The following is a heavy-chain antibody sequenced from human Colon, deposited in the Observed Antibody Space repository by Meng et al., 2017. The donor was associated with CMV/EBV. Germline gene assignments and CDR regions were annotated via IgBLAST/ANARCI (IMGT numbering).Heavy chain of an antibody. V-gene: IGHV5-51*06. CDR1: GYKFSNYW. J-gene: IGHJ5*01. CDR3: ARGGSGSFNWFDS. CDR2: IYPTDSDT. D-gene: IGHD3-10*01. Sequence: GESLKISCQGSGYKFSNYWIAWVRQMPGKGLEWMGIIYPTDSDTRYSPSFQGQVLISADKSMNTAYLELYNLKASDTAIYYCARGGSGSFNWFDSWGQGTLVTVSS.